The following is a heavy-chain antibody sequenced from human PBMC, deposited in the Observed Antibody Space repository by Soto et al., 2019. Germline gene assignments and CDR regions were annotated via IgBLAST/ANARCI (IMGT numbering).Heavy chain of an antibody. Sequence: PGGSLRLSCAASGFTFSSYSMNWVRQAPGKGLEWVSYISSSSSTIYYADSVKGRFTISRDNAKNSLYLQMNSLRDEDTAVYYCARAGSGYDTTRYYYYYYGMDVWGQGTTVTVSS. D-gene: IGHD5-12*01. CDR3: ARAGSGYDTTRYYYYYYGMDV. J-gene: IGHJ6*02. V-gene: IGHV3-48*02. CDR1: GFTFSSYS. CDR2: ISSSSSTI.